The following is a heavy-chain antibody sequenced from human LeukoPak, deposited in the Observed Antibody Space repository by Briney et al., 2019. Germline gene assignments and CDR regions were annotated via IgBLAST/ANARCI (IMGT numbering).Heavy chain of an antibody. V-gene: IGHV3-66*01. CDR3: AREDSSSSYFDY. CDR2: IYSGGNT. J-gene: IGHJ4*02. Sequence: GGSLRLSCAASGFTVGSNTMSWVRQAPGKGLEWVSIIYSGGNTYYADSVKGRFTISRDNSKNTLYLQMNSMRAEDTAVYYCAREDSSSSYFDYWGQGTLVTVSS. CDR1: GFTVGSNT. D-gene: IGHD6-13*01.